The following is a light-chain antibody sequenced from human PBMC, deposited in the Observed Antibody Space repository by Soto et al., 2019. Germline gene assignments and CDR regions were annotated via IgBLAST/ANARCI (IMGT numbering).Light chain of an antibody. V-gene: IGLV1-44*01. Sequence: QSVVTQPPSASGTPGQTVTISCSGSDSNVGNHPVDWYQQVPGTAPGLLIYKTTQRSSGVPDRFSGSQSGTSASLAISGLQSDDEADYYCATWDDSLNGPVFGGGTQLTVL. CDR1: DSNVGNHP. J-gene: IGLJ2*01. CDR2: KTT. CDR3: ATWDDSLNGPV.